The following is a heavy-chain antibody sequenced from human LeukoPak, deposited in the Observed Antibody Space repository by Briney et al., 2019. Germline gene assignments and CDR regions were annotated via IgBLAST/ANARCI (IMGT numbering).Heavy chain of an antibody. V-gene: IGHV3-30*04. Sequence: PGGSLRLSCAASGFTFSSYAMHWVRQAPGRGLEWVAFISYDGSNKYYADSVKGRFTISRDNSKNTLYLQMNSLRAEDTAVYYCARDKAGGYYGSGSMVDWGQGTLVTVSS. CDR2: ISYDGSNK. CDR1: GFTFSSYA. D-gene: IGHD3-10*01. CDR3: ARDKAGGYYGSGSMVD. J-gene: IGHJ4*02.